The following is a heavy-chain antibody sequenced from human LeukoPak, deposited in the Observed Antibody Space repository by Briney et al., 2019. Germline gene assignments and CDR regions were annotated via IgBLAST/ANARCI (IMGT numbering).Heavy chain of an antibody. J-gene: IGHJ4*02. D-gene: IGHD2-21*02. CDR2: MHAGNGNT. CDR1: GYRFISHY. V-gene: IGHV1-2*02. CDR3: AREGSYCVGGDCYSFDF. Sequence: VASVKVSCKASGYRFISHYIHWVRQAPGQGPEWLGWMHAGNGNTRYPEKFEGRVTMTRDTSSNTAYMDLTSLRSDDTPVYYCAREGSYCVGGDCYSFDFWGQGTLVTVSS.